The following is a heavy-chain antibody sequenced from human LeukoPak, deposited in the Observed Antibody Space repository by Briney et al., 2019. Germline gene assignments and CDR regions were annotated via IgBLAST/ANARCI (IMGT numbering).Heavy chain of an antibody. CDR1: GFTFSSFA. CDR3: ARSVAFYYFDY. J-gene: IGHJ4*02. Sequence: GGSLRLSCAASGFTFSSFAMHWVRQAPGKGLEWVSVLSYDGSNKYYADSVMGRFTISRDNSKNTLYLQMNSLRAEDTAVYYCARSVAFYYFDYWGQGTLVTVSS. D-gene: IGHD2/OR15-2a*01. V-gene: IGHV3-30-3*01. CDR2: LSYDGSNK.